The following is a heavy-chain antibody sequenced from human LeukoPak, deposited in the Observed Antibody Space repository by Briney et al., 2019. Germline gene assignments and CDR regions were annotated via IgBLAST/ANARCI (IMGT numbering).Heavy chain of an antibody. CDR1: GFTFSSYG. CDR3: AKAAAGRHEPNDY. J-gene: IGHJ4*02. D-gene: IGHD6-13*01. CDR2: ISYDGSNK. Sequence: GGSLRLSCAASGFTFSSYGMHWVRQAPGKGLEWVAVISYDGSNKYYADSVKGRFTISRDNSKYTLYLQMNSLRAEDTAVYYCAKAAAGRHEPNDYWGQGTLVTVSS. V-gene: IGHV3-30*18.